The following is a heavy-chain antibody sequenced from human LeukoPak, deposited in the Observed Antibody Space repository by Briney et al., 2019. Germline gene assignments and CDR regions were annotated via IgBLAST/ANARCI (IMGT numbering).Heavy chain of an antibody. J-gene: IGHJ3*02. D-gene: IGHD2-2*01. CDR1: GGTFSSYA. Sequence: SVKVSCKASGGTFSSYAISWVRQAPGQGLEWMGRIIPIFGTANYAQKFQGRVTITTDESTSTANMELSRLRSEDTAVYYCARDLLWSSPDSFDIWGQGTMVTVSS. CDR3: ARDLLWSSPDSFDI. V-gene: IGHV1-69*05. CDR2: IIPIFGTA.